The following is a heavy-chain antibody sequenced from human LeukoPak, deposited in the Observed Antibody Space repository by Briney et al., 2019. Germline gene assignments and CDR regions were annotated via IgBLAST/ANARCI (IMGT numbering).Heavy chain of an antibody. CDR3: ARSVPDYTRFDY. D-gene: IGHD4-11*01. Sequence: GGSLRLSCVASGLTFSDYAMNWVRQAPGKGLEWISTFKTKYHQVYYAESVRGRFTISTDNSRNTVFLQMNSLRADDTALYYCARSVPDYTRFDYWGQGALVTVSS. J-gene: IGHJ4*02. CDR2: FKTKYHQV. V-gene: IGHV3-23*05. CDR1: GLTFSDYA.